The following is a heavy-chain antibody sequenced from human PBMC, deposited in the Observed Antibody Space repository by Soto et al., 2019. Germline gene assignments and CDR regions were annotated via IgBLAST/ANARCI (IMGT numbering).Heavy chain of an antibody. CDR1: GFTFSSYG. V-gene: IGHV3-33*01. D-gene: IGHD3-22*01. J-gene: IGHJ4*02. CDR3: ARVAYYYDSSGYSGVDY. Sequence: QVQLVESGGGVVQPGRSLRLSCAASGFTFSSYGMHWVRQAPGKGLEWVAVIWYDGSKKYYADSVKGRFTISRDNSENTLYLQMNSLGAEDTAVYYCARVAYYYDSSGYSGVDYWGQGTLVTVSS. CDR2: IWYDGSKK.